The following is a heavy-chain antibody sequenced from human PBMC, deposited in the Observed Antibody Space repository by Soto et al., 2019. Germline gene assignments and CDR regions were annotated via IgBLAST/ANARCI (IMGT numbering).Heavy chain of an antibody. Sequence: WGSLRLSCAASGFTFSTYSMNWVRQAPGKGLEWVSYISGSSASIYYADSVKGRFTISRDNAKNSLYLQMNSLRAEDTAVYYCARGDAGALDSGGQGTLVTVSS. CDR3: ARGDAGALDS. V-gene: IGHV3-48*01. CDR1: GFTFSTYS. CDR2: ISGSSASI. D-gene: IGHD2-21*02. J-gene: IGHJ5*01.